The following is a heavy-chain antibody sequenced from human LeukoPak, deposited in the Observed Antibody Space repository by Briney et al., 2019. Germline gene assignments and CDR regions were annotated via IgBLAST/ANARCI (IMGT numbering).Heavy chain of an antibody. CDR1: GGSISSGDYY. CDR2: IYYSGST. Sequence: PSETLPLTCTVSGGSISSGDYYWSWIRQPPGTGLEWIGYIYYSGSTYYNPSPKSRVTISVDTSKNQFSLKLSSVTAADTAVYYCARSIIDYDSSGYFFDYWGQGTLVTVSS. CDR3: ARSIIDYDSSGYFFDY. J-gene: IGHJ4*02. V-gene: IGHV4-30-4*01. D-gene: IGHD3-22*01.